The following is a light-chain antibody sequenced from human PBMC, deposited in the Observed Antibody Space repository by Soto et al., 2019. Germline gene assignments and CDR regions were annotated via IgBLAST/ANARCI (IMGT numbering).Light chain of an antibody. CDR1: QSISSY. V-gene: IGKV3-15*01. CDR2: GAS. J-gene: IGKJ4*01. Sequence: EIVMTQSPATLSVSPGERATLSCRASQSISSYLAWYQQKPGQAPRLLIYGASTRATGIPARFSGSGSGTEFTLTISSLQSEDFAVYYCQQYNNWPLTFGGGTKVEIE. CDR3: QQYNNWPLT.